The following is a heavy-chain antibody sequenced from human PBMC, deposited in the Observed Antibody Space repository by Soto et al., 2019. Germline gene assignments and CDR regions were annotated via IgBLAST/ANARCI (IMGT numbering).Heavy chain of an antibody. V-gene: IGHV4-31*03. Sequence: SETLSLTCSVSGGSISSGGYYWSWIRQHPGQGLEWIGYIYYSGSTYYNPSLKSRVTISVDTSKNQFSLKLSSVTAADTAVYYCARAYRTAYYYDSSAYYYFKYFDPWGQGTLVTVSS. J-gene: IGHJ5*02. CDR3: ARAYRTAYYYDSSAYYYFKYFDP. CDR1: GGSISSGGYY. D-gene: IGHD3-22*01. CDR2: IYYSGST.